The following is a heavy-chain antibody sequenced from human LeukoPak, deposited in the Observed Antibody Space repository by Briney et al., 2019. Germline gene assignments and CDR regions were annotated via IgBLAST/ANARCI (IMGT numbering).Heavy chain of an antibody. J-gene: IGHJ6*02. Sequence: GGSLRLSCAASGFTVSSSYINWVRQAPGKGLEWVSVIGTAGDTYYPGSVKGRFTISRENAKNSLYLQMNSLRAGDTAVYYCARGRYYYGMDVWGQGTTVTVSS. CDR2: IGTAGDT. CDR3: ARGRYYYGMDV. V-gene: IGHV3-13*01. CDR1: GFTVSSSY.